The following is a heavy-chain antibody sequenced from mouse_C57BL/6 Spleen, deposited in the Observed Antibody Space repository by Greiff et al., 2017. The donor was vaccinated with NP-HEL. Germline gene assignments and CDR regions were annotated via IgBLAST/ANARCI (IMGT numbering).Heavy chain of an antibody. J-gene: IGHJ3*01. CDR1: GFNIKDYY. Sequence: EVKVVESGAELVKPGASVKLSCTASGFNIKDYYMHWVKQRTEQGLEWIGRIDPEDGETKYAPKFQGKATITADTASNTAYLQLSSLTSEDTAVYYCARSDYGSSSFAYWGQGTLVTVSA. D-gene: IGHD1-1*01. CDR2: IDPEDGET. CDR3: ARSDYGSSSFAY. V-gene: IGHV14-2*01.